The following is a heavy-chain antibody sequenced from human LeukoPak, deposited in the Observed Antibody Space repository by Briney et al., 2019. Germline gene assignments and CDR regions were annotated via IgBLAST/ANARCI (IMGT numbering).Heavy chain of an antibody. Sequence: ASVKVSCKASGYTFTNYRISWVRQAPGQGLEWMGWISAYNGNTNYAQKFQGRVTMTTDTSTSTAYMELRSLRSDDTAVYYCARDTTVVTPDAFDIWGQGTMVTVSS. CDR3: ARDTTVVTPDAFDI. D-gene: IGHD4-23*01. J-gene: IGHJ3*02. CDR1: GYTFTNYR. CDR2: ISAYNGNT. V-gene: IGHV1-18*01.